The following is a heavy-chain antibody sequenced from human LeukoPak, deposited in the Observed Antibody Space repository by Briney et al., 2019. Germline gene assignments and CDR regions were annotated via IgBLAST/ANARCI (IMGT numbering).Heavy chain of an antibody. D-gene: IGHD6-19*01. V-gene: IGHV4-39*01. CDR2: IYYRGNT. CDR3: ARVAIAVAAPIDY. Sequence: SETLSLTCSVSGGSISNSDYYWDWIRQPPGRGLEWLGNIYYRGNTYYNPSLGSRLTMSVDTSKNQFSLKLSSVTAADTAVYYCARVAIAVAAPIDYWGQGTLVTVSS. CDR1: GGSISNSDYY. J-gene: IGHJ4*02.